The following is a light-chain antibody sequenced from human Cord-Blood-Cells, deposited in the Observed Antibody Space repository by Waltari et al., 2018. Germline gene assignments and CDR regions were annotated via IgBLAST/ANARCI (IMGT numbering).Light chain of an antibody. CDR3: AAWDDSLSGWV. Sequence: QSVLNQPPSASGTPGQRVTISCSGSSSNIGSNYVYWYQQLPGTAPKLLIYRNNQRPSGVPDRFSGSKSGTSVSLAISGLRSEDEADYYCAAWDDSLSGWVFGGGTKLTVL. CDR2: RNN. J-gene: IGLJ3*02. V-gene: IGLV1-47*01. CDR1: SSNIGSNY.